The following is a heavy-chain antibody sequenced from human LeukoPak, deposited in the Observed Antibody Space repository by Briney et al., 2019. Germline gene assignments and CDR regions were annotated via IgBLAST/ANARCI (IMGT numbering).Heavy chain of an antibody. D-gene: IGHD3-10*02. J-gene: IGHJ6*04. CDR1: GFTFTDAW. Sequence: PGGSLRLSCTASGFTFTDAWMSWVRQAPGKGLEWVSYISSSGSTIYYADSVKGRFTISRDNAKNSLYLQMNSLRAEDTAVYYCAELGITMIGGVWGKGTTVTISS. V-gene: IGHV3-11*04. CDR2: ISSSGSTI. CDR3: AELGITMIGGV.